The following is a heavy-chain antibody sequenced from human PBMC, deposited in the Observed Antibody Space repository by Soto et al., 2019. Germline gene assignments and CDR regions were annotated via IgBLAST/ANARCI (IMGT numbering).Heavy chain of an antibody. CDR1: GGSISSSSYY. V-gene: IGHV4-39*01. J-gene: IGHJ6*02. Sequence: SETLSLTCTVSGGSISSSSYYWGWIRQPPGKGLEWIGSIYYSGSNYYNPSLKSRVTISVDTSKNQFSLKLSSVTAADTAVYYCASVRIAAAGWYYYGMDVWGQGTTVTVSS. CDR2: IYYSGSN. CDR3: ASVRIAAAGWYYYGMDV. D-gene: IGHD6-13*01.